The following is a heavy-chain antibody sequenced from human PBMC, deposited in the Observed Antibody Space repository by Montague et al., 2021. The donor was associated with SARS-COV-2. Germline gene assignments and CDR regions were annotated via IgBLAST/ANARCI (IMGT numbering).Heavy chain of an antibody. CDR2: IKQSGST. V-gene: IGHV4-34*01. Sequence: SETLSLTCGVYGGSFGGDHWSWIRQPPGKGLEWIGDIKQSGSTNYNPSLKSRVTISVDTSKNQFSLKLTSVTAADTAVYSCARGHLSVSMIVVVFTSASYYFDYWGQGAQVTVSS. D-gene: IGHD3-22*01. J-gene: IGHJ4*02. CDR3: ARGHLSVSMIVVVFTSASYYFDY. CDR1: GGSFGGDH.